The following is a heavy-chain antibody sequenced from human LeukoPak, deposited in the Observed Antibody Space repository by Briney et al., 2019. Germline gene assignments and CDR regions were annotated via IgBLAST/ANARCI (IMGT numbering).Heavy chain of an antibody. Sequence: PSETLSLTCTVSGGSISSSSYHWGWIRQPPGKGLEWIGSIYYSGSTYYNPSLKSRVTISVDTSKNQFSLKLSSVTAADTAVYYCASSSGYTSFDYWGQGTLVTVSS. CDR3: ASSSGYTSFDY. CDR1: GGSISSSSYH. V-gene: IGHV4-39*01. CDR2: IYYSGST. D-gene: IGHD3-22*01. J-gene: IGHJ4*02.